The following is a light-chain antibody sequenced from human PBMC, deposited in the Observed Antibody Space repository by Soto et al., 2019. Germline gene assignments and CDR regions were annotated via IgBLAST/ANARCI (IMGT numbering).Light chain of an antibody. J-gene: IGKJ2*01. CDR1: QSVRSN. CDR3: QQYNNWPPYT. Sequence: EIVMTQSPATLSVSPGERVTLSCGASQSVRSNLAWFQQKPGQAPRLLIYGASTRATGIPARFSGSGSGTEFTLTISSLQSEDFAVYYCQQYNNWPPYTFGQGTKLEIK. V-gene: IGKV3-15*01. CDR2: GAS.